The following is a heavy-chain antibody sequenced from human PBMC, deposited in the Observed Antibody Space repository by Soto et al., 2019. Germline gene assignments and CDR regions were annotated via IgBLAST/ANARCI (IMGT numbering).Heavy chain of an antibody. CDR3: ASKNTVTTYYYYYGMDV. CDR1: GGSFSGYY. CDR2: INHSGST. D-gene: IGHD4-4*01. Sequence: SETLSLTCAVYGGSFSGYYLSWIRQPPGKGLEWIGEINHSGSTNYNPSLKSRVTISVDTSKNQFSLKLSSVTAADTAVYYCASKNTVTTYYYYYGMDVWGQGTTVTVSS. V-gene: IGHV4-34*01. J-gene: IGHJ6*02.